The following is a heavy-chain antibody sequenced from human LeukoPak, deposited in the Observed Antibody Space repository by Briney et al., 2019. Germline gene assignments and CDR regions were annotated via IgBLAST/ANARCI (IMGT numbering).Heavy chain of an antibody. CDR1: GFTFSSSA. J-gene: IGHJ6*02. CDR2: ISGSGGST. CDR3: AKFDRSRYYYYYGMDV. V-gene: IGHV3-23*01. Sequence: QAGGSLRLSCAASGFTFSSSAMSWVRQAPGKGLEWVSTISGSGGSTYYADSVKGRFTISRDNSKNTLYLQMNSLRAEDTAVYYCAKFDRSRYYYYYGMDVWGQGTTVTVSS. D-gene: IGHD3-22*01.